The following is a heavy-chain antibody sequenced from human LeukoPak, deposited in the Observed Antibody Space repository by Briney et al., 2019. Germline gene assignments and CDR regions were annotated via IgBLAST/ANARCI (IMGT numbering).Heavy chain of an antibody. Sequence: SETLSLTCTVSGGSISSYYWSWIRQPPGKGLEWIGYIYYSGSTNYNPSLKSRVTISVDTSKNQFSLKLSSVTAADTAVYYCARNPPDWNQNYYFDYWGQGTLVTVSS. D-gene: IGHD1-1*01. CDR2: IYYSGST. CDR1: GGSISSYY. V-gene: IGHV4-59*08. CDR3: ARNPPDWNQNYYFDY. J-gene: IGHJ4*02.